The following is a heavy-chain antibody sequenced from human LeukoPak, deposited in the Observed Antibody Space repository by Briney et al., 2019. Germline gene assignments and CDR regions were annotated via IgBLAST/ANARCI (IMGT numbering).Heavy chain of an antibody. CDR1: GGTFSSYA. J-gene: IGHJ4*02. CDR2: IIPILGIA. CDR3: ARDVGELLLSDIDY. Sequence: SVTVSCKASGGTFSSYAISGVRQAPGQGLEWMGRIIPILGIANYAQKFQGRVTITADKSTSTAYMELSSLRSEDTAVYYCARDVGELLLSDIDYWGQGTLVTVSS. D-gene: IGHD3-10*01. V-gene: IGHV1-69*04.